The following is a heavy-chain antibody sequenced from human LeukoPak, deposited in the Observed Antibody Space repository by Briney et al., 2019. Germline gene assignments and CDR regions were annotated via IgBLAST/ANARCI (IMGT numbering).Heavy chain of an antibody. D-gene: IGHD3-3*01. CDR3: ASPFLAVNNYYCYMDV. J-gene: IGHJ6*03. V-gene: IGHV3-23*01. Sequence: GGSLRLSCAASGFTFSSYAMSWVRQAPGKGLEWVSAISGSGGSTYYADSVKGRFTISRDNSKNTLYLQMNSLRAEDTAVYYCASPFLAVNNYYCYMDVWGKGTTVTVSS. CDR1: GFTFSSYA. CDR2: ISGSGGST.